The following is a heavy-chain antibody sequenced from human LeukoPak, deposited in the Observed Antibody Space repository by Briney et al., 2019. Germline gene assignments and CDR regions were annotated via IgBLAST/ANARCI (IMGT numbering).Heavy chain of an antibody. J-gene: IGHJ4*02. Sequence: NPSETLSLTCGVSGGSTTSTNYWTWVRQPPGKGLEWIGEVNLQGSTNYNPSLMGRVAISVDTSENHISLQLTSVTAADTAVYYCAREGGPYRPLDYSGQGTLVTVSS. CDR1: GGSTTSTNY. V-gene: IGHV4-4*02. CDR2: VNLQGST. CDR3: AREGGPYRPLDY.